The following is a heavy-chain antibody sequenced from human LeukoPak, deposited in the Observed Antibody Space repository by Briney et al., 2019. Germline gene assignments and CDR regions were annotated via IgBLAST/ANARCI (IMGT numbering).Heavy chain of an antibody. CDR3: AKETLQYYDFWSGYSPFDY. Sequence: PGGSLRLSCAASGFTFSSYWMSWVRQAPGKGLEWVANIKQDGSEKYYVDSVKGRFTISRDNSKNTLYLQMNSLRAEDTAVYYCAKETLQYYDFWSGYSPFDYWGQGTLVTVSS. J-gene: IGHJ4*02. CDR1: GFTFSSYW. D-gene: IGHD3-3*01. CDR2: IKQDGSEK. V-gene: IGHV3-7*01.